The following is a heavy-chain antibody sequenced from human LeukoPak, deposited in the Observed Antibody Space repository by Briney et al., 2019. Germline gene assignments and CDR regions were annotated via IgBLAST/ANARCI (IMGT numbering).Heavy chain of an antibody. D-gene: IGHD4-17*01. CDR1: GGSINGHY. CDR3: ARVFRGAVTSNWFDP. J-gene: IGHJ5*02. CDR2: ISDSGST. Sequence: PSESLSLTCTVSGGSINGHYWTWIRLSPGKGLEWSGYISDSGSTNYNTSLKSRVIMSLEASKTEFSLRLNSVTAADTAVYYCARVFRGAVTSNWFDPGGQGTLVTVSS. V-gene: IGHV4-59*11.